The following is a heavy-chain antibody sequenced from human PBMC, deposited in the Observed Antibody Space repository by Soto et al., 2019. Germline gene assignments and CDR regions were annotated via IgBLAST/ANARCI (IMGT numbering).Heavy chain of an antibody. D-gene: IGHD6-13*01. CDR2: VYYSGNT. Sequence: QVQLQESGPGLVKPSETLSLTCTVSGGSISPYYWSWIRQPPGKGMAWIGYVYYSGNTNYNPSLESRVAISVDTSRNRFSLNLTSATAADTAVYCCARKGAAASYAHYYMDVWGRGTAVTVSS. J-gene: IGHJ6*03. CDR3: ARKGAAASYAHYYMDV. V-gene: IGHV4-59*01. CDR1: GGSISPYY.